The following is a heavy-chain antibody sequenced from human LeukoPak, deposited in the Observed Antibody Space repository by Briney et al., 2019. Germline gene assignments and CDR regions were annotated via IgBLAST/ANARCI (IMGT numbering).Heavy chain of an antibody. V-gene: IGHV4-34*01. J-gene: IGHJ5*02. CDR1: GGSISSYY. CDR3: ARGGGPFDP. CDR2: INHSGST. Sequence: PSETLSLTCTVSGGSISSYYWSWIRQPPGRGLEWIGEINHSGSTNYNPSLKSRVTISVDTSKNQFSLKLSSVTAADTAVYYCARGGGPFDPWGQGTLVTVSS.